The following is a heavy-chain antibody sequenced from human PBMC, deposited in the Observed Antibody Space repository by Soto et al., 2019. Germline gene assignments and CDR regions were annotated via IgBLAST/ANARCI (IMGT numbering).Heavy chain of an antibody. CDR3: VRGLPGGFDP. CDR2: IGFAGDT. CDR1: GFIFSNFD. J-gene: IGHJ5*02. D-gene: IGHD3-10*01. Sequence: LRLSCGASGFIFSNFDMHWVRQTTEKGLEWVSGIGFAGDTNYSGSVKGRFTISRENAKNSLFLQMNSLRVGDTAVYYCVRGLPGGFDPWGQGTLVTVSS. V-gene: IGHV3-13*01.